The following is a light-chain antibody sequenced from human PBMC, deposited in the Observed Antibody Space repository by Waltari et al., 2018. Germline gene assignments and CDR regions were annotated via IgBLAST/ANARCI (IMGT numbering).Light chain of an antibody. CDR1: SGHSSNV. CDR2: VNSDGSH. CDR3: QTGGHGTWA. J-gene: IGLJ3*02. V-gene: IGLV4-69*01. Sequence: QLVLTQSPSASASLGASVKLTCTLSSGHSSNVIAWLQQQPEKGPRYLMKVNSDGSHSKGDEIPDRFSGSTSGAERYLTISSVQPEDEADYYCQTGGHGTWAFGGGTKLTVL.